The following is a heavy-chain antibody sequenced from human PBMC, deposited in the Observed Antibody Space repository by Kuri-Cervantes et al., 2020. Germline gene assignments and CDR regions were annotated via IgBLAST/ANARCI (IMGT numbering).Heavy chain of an antibody. CDR3: ATESALTTLIRHPYYYYGMDV. J-gene: IGHJ6*02. CDR2: FDPEDGET. Sequence: ASVKVSCKASGYTFTGYYMHWVRQAPGKGLEWMGGFDPEDGETIYAQKFQGRVTMTEDTSTDTAYMELSSLRSEDTAVYYCATESALTTLIRHPYYYYGMDVWGQGTTVTVSS. V-gene: IGHV1-24*01. CDR1: GYTFTGYY. D-gene: IGHD1-1*01.